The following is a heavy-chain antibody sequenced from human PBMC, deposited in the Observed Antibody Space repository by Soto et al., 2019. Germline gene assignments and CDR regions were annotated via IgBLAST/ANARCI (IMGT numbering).Heavy chain of an antibody. V-gene: IGHV3-74*01. CDR1: GFTLSSYA. J-gene: IGHJ3*01. Sequence: GGSLRLSFAALGFTLSSYARSWVRQAPGKGLVWVARINSDGSSTSHADSVKGRFTISRDNAKNTLYLQMSSLRAEDTAVYYCARPQYLPDDVFDVWGRGTVVTVSS. CDR3: ARPQYLPDDVFDV. D-gene: IGHD2-2*01. CDR2: INSDGSST.